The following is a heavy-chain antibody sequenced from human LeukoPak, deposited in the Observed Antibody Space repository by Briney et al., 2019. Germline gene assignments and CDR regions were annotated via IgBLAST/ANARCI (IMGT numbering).Heavy chain of an antibody. CDR2: INPDGSFT. V-gene: IGHV3-74*01. J-gene: IGHJ4*02. Sequence: GRSLRLSCVASGFTFSSYDMHWVRQAPGKGLVWVSEINPDGSFTKYADSVKGRFTNSRDNAKNTLYLQMNSLRDDDTAVYYCARGTTEAAGTDYWGQGTLVTVSS. D-gene: IGHD6-13*01. CDR3: ARGTTEAAGTDY. CDR1: GFTFSSYD.